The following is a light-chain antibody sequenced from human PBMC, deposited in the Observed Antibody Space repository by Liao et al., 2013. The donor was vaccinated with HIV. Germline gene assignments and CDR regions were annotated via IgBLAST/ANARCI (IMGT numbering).Light chain of an antibody. CDR3: QAWDSSWV. J-gene: IGLJ3*02. CDR1: KLGEKY. CDR2: QDT. Sequence: SYELTQPPSVSVSPGQTVTITCSGDKLGEKYACWYQQKPGQSPVLVIYQDTERPSGIPERFSGSNSGNTATLTISGTQAMDEADYYCQAWDSSWVFGGGTKLTVL. V-gene: IGLV3-1*01.